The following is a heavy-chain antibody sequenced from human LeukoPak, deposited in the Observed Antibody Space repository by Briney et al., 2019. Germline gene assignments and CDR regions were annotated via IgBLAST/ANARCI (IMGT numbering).Heavy chain of an antibody. J-gene: IGHJ2*01. Sequence: SETLSLTCTVSGGSISSGGYYWSWIRQHPGKGLGCIGYIYYSGSTYYNPSLKSRVTISVDTSKNQFSLKLSSVTAADTAVYYCARDRWYYGSGSHKGYFDLWGRGTLVTVAS. CDR2: IYYSGST. D-gene: IGHD3-10*01. CDR1: GGSISSGGYY. V-gene: IGHV4-31*03. CDR3: ARDRWYYGSGSHKGYFDL.